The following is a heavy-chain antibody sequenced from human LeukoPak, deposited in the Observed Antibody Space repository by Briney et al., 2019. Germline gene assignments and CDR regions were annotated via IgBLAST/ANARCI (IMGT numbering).Heavy chain of an antibody. CDR1: GFTFSSYW. D-gene: IGHD3-10*01. J-gene: IGHJ4*02. CDR2: INSDGSST. CDR3: SRESRLLWFGELYPHLDY. V-gene: IGHV3-74*01. Sequence: GGSLRLSCAASGFTFSSYWMHWVRQAPGKGLVWVSRINSDGSSTSYADSVKGRFTISRDNAKNTLYLQMNSLRAEDTAVYYCSRESRLLWFGELYPHLDYWGQGTLVTVSS.